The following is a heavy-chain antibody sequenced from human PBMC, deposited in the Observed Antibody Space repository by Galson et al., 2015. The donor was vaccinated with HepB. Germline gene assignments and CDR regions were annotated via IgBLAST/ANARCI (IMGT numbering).Heavy chain of an antibody. CDR3: ARESTWKLDY. CDR2: INSHGSAT. D-gene: IGHD2/OR15-2a*01. Sequence: SLRLSCAASGFTFRKFYMAWVRQAPGKGLEWVAYINSHGSATSYVDSVKGRFIVSRDNAGNSLFLQMNSLRADDTAVYYCARESTWKLDYWGRGTLVTVSS. CDR1: GFTFRKFY. J-gene: IGHJ4*02. V-gene: IGHV3-7*03.